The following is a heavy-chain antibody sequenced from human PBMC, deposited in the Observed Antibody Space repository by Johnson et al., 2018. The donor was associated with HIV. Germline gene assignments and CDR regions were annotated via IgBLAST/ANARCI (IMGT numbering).Heavy chain of an antibody. CDR2: LTWNSDTI. Sequence: VQLVESGGGLVQPGRSLRLSCAASGFTFDNYAMHWVRQAPGKGLEWVSGLTWNSDTIAYVDSVKGRFTISRDSAKKSLYLQMNRLRAEDTAVYYCVKDIGYGGPADGAFDIWGQGTMVTVSS. V-gene: IGHV3-9*01. CDR3: VKDIGYGGPADGAFDI. CDR1: GFTFDNYA. D-gene: IGHD4-23*01. J-gene: IGHJ3*02.